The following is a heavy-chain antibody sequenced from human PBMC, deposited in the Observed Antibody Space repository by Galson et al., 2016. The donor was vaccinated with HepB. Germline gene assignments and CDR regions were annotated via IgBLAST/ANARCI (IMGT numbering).Heavy chain of an antibody. D-gene: IGHD5-12*01. CDR2: IYSGGYT. CDR3: AKGYGYFDY. Sequence: SLRLSCAASGFTVRSNYMTWVRQAPGQGLQWVSVIYSGGYTYYADSVKGRFTISRDESKNTVYLQMNSLRAEDTALYYCAKGYGYFDYWGQGTLVTVSS. CDR1: GFTVRSNY. J-gene: IGHJ4*02. V-gene: IGHV3-53*01.